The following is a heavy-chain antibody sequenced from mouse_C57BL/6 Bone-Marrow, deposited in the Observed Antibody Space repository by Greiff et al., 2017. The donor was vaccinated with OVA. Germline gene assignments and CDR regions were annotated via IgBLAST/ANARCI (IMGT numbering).Heavy chain of an antibody. CDR1: GYTFTDYY. Sequence: EVQLQQSGPELVKPGASVKISCKASGYTFTDYYMNWVKQSHGKSLEWIGDINPNNGGTSYNQKFKGKATLTVDKSSSTAYMELRSLTSEDSAVYYCARQEYYIRPDWFAYWGQGTLVTVSA. J-gene: IGHJ3*01. CDR2: INPNNGGT. CDR3: ARQEYYIRPDWFAY. V-gene: IGHV1-26*01. D-gene: IGHD1-1*01.